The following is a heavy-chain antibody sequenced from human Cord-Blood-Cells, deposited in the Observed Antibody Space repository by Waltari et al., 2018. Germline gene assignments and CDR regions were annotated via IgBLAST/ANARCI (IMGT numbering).Heavy chain of an antibody. CDR1: GYSFTSSW. CDR2: IYPGDSDT. V-gene: IGHV5-51*01. J-gene: IGHJ1*01. D-gene: IGHD2-2*01. CDR3: ARGGYCSSTSCYRYFQH. Sequence: VQLVPSEAEVKQPGEPLKISCKGSGYSFTSSWNGWVRHTTWTGLEWMGIIYPGDSDTRYSPSFQGQVTISADKSISTAYLQWSSLKASDTAMYYCARGGYCSSTSCYRYFQHWGQGTLVTVSS.